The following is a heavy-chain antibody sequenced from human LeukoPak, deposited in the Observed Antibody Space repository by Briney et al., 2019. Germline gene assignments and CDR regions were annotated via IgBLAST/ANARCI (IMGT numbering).Heavy chain of an antibody. CDR2: ISGSGGST. Sequence: GGSLRLSCAASGFTFSSYAMSWVRQAPGKGLEWVSAISGSGGSTYYADSVKGRFTISRDNPKNTLYLQMNSVRAEDTAVYYCAKGRAVVVVAATPLGHWGQGTLVTVSS. D-gene: IGHD2-15*01. J-gene: IGHJ4*02. CDR3: AKGRAVVVVAATPLGH. CDR1: GFTFSSYA. V-gene: IGHV3-23*01.